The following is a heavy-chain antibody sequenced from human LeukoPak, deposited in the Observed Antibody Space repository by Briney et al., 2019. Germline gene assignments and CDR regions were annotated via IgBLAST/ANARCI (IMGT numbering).Heavy chain of an antibody. V-gene: IGHV3-23*01. Sequence: PGGSLRLSCAASGFTFSSYAMSWVRQAPGKGLEWVSAISGSGGSTYDADSVEGRFTISRDNSKNTLYLQMNSLRAEDTAVYYCAKPEGYTYGYGPDYWGQGTLATVSS. CDR3: AKPEGYTYGYGPDY. CDR1: GFTFSSYA. J-gene: IGHJ4*02. D-gene: IGHD5-18*01. CDR2: ISGSGGST.